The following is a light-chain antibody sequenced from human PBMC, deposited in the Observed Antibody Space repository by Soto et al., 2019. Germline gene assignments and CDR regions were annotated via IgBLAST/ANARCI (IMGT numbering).Light chain of an antibody. Sequence: QSVLTQPPSVSGSLGQSVTISCTGTSSDVGSYNRVSWYQQPPGTAPKLMIYEVSNRPSGVPDRFSGSKSGNTASLTISGLQAEDEAEYYCSSYTSSSTYVFGTGTKVTVL. CDR2: EVS. V-gene: IGLV2-18*02. CDR1: SSDVGSYNR. CDR3: SSYTSSSTYV. J-gene: IGLJ1*01.